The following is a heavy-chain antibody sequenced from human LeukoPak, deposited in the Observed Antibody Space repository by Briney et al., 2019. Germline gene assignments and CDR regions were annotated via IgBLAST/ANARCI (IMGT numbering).Heavy chain of an antibody. D-gene: IGHD5-18*01. CDR2: IFYSGNT. Sequence: SQTLSLTCTVSGGSISSGAYYWTWIRQPPGKGLEWIGYIFYSGNTYYNPSLKSRVTISVDTSKNQFSLRLSSVTAADTAVYYCARAMYSYGFYFDYWGRGSLVTVSS. CDR1: GGSISSGAYY. CDR3: ARAMYSYGFYFDY. V-gene: IGHV4-30-4*01. J-gene: IGHJ4*02.